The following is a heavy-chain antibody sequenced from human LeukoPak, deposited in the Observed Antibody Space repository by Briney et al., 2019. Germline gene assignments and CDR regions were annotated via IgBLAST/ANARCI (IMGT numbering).Heavy chain of an antibody. J-gene: IGHJ4*02. CDR1: GDSISSYY. Sequence: SETLSLTCTVSGDSISSYYWNWIRQAPGKGLEWIAYIYHFGSTTNYNPSLKSRVSISLDTSRNQFSLKLNSVTAAATAVYYCXRGAFKGVVPFDYWGQGTLVTVSS. CDR2: IYHFGSTT. CDR3: XRGAFKGVVPFDY. V-gene: IGHV4-59*12. D-gene: IGHD2-21*01.